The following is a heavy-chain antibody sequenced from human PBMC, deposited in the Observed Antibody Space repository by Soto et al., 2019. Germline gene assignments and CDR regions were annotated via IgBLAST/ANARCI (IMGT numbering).Heavy chain of an antibody. Sequence: SETLSLTCTVSGDSMATGGHYYNWIRQVPGKGLEWIGYVYYSGATHYTPSLRARATIPRDTSRNQFSLRLVSVTAADTALYYCARDKDLQPTVWGFWGQGIQVTVSS. D-gene: IGHD3-16*01. V-gene: IGHV4-31*03. CDR2: VYYSGAT. CDR1: GDSMATGGHY. CDR3: ARDKDLQPTVWGF. J-gene: IGHJ4*02.